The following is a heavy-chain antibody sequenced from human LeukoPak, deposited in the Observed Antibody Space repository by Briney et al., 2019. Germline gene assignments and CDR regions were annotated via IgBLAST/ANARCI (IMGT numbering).Heavy chain of an antibody. CDR3: ARDANPIAAATYNWFDP. J-gene: IGHJ5*02. CDR2: IHYSGST. V-gene: IGHV4-31*03. CDR1: GGSISSGGYY. Sequence: SQTLSLTCTVSGGSISSGGYYWSWIRQHPGKGLEWIGYIHYSGSTYSNPSLKSRVNMSVDTSKNQFSLKLRSVTDADTAVYYCARDANPIAAATYNWFDPWGQGTLVTVSS. D-gene: IGHD6-25*01.